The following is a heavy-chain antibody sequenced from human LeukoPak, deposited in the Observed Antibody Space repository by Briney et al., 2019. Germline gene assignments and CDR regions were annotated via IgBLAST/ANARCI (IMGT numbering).Heavy chain of an antibody. Sequence: GGSLRLSCAASGFTVSSNYMSWVRQAPGKGLEWVSLIYSGGSTYYTDSVKGRFTISRDNSRNTLYLQMNSLRAEDTAVYYCARSLDYWGQGTLVTVSS. CDR2: IYSGGST. J-gene: IGHJ4*02. D-gene: IGHD3-16*02. CDR1: GFTVSSNY. V-gene: IGHV3-53*01. CDR3: ARSLDY.